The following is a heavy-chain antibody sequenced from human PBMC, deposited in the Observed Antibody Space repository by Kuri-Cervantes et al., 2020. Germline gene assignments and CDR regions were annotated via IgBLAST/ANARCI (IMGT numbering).Heavy chain of an antibody. CDR3: ARAPLEYYDFWSGYYFRSTMDAFDI. CDR2: MNPNSGNT. Sequence: ASVKVSCKASGYTFTSYDINWVRQATGQGLEWMGWMNPNSGNTGYAQKFQGRVTMTRNTSISTAYMELGSLRSEDTAVYYCARAPLEYYDFWSGYYFRSTMDAFDIWGQGTMVTVSS. CDR1: GYTFTSYD. J-gene: IGHJ3*02. D-gene: IGHD3-3*01. V-gene: IGHV1-8*01.